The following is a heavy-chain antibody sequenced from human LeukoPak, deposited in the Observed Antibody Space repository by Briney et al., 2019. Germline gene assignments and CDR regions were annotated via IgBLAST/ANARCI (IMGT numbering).Heavy chain of an antibody. Sequence: ASVKLSCKASGGTFSSYAISWVRQAPGQGLEWMGGIIPIFGTANYAQKFQGRVTITAGESTSTSYMELSSLRSEDTAVYYCAREGDFYSITIFGVVNNWFDPWGQGTLVTVSS. CDR2: IIPIFGTA. D-gene: IGHD3-3*01. CDR1: GGTFSSYA. V-gene: IGHV1-69*13. J-gene: IGHJ5*02. CDR3: AREGDFYSITIFGVVNNWFDP.